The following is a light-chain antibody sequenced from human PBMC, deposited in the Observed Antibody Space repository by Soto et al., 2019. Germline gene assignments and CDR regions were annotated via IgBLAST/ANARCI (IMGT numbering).Light chain of an antibody. CDR2: GAS. Sequence: DIQMTQSPSSLSASVGDRVTITCRASQSINSFLNWYQHKPGKAPKLLIYGASSLQSGVPSRFTGSGSGTDFTLTISSLQPEDFATYYCQQSYSSLRTFGGGTKVEI. CDR1: QSINSF. V-gene: IGKV1-39*01. J-gene: IGKJ4*01. CDR3: QQSYSSLRT.